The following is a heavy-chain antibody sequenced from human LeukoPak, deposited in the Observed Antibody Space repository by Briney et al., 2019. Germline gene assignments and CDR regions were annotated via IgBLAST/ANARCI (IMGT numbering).Heavy chain of an antibody. CDR3: ARAYSSSWYFNWFDP. D-gene: IGHD6-13*01. V-gene: IGHV4-61*02. J-gene: IGHJ5*02. CDR1: GGSISSGSYY. CDR2: IYTSGST. Sequence: SQTLSLTCTVSGGSISSGSYYWSWIRQPAGKGLEWIGRIYTSGSTNYNPSLKSRVTISVDTSKNQFSLKLSSVTAADTAVYYCARAYSSSWYFNWFDPWGQGTLVTVSS.